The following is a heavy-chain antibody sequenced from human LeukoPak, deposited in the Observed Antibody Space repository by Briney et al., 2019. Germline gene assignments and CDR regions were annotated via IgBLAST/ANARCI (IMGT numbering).Heavy chain of an antibody. Sequence: GGSLRLSCAASGFTFSSHSMNWVRQAPGKGLEWVSYISSSSSTIYYADSVKGRFTISRDNAKDSLYLQMNSLRAEDTAVYYCARGAYYYEDWGQGTLVTVSS. CDR1: GFTFSSHS. CDR3: ARGAYYYED. J-gene: IGHJ4*02. CDR2: ISSSSSTI. D-gene: IGHD3-22*01. V-gene: IGHV3-48*01.